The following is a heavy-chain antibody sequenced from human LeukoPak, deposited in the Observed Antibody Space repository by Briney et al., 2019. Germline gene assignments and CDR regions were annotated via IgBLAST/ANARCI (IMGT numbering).Heavy chain of an antibody. V-gene: IGHV4-61*02. CDR3: ARSLMEYFDY. D-gene: IGHD2-8*01. CDR1: GGSISSGSYY. Sequence: SETLSLTCTVSGGSISSGSYYWSWMRQPAGKGLEWIGRIYTSGSTKYNPSLKSRVTISVDRSKNQFSLKLSSVTAADTALYYCARSLMEYFDYWGQGTLVTVSS. CDR2: IYTSGST. J-gene: IGHJ4*02.